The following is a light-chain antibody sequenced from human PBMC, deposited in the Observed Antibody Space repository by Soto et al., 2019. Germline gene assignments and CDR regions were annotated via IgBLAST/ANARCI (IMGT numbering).Light chain of an antibody. CDR3: SSYTSSSTV. CDR2: DVS. Sequence: SVLTQPASLSGSPGQSITISCTGTSSDVGGYNYVSWYQQHPGKAPKLMIYDVSNRPSGVSNRFSGSKSGNTASLTISGLQAEDEADYYCSSYTSSSTVFGGGTQLTVL. V-gene: IGLV2-14*01. J-gene: IGLJ3*02. CDR1: SSDVGGYNY.